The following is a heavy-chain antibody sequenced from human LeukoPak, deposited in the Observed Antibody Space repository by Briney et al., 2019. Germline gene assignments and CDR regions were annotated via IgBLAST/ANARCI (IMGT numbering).Heavy chain of an antibody. Sequence: ASVKVSCKTSGYIFTSHYLHWVRQAPGQGLEWLGVVYPSAGTSDPAQRFRARITLSDDTSTSTAYMELRSLKSEDTAIYFCVREYHGGYFDFWGQGTPVTVSS. J-gene: IGHJ4*02. D-gene: IGHD3-16*01. CDR1: GYIFTSHY. V-gene: IGHV1-46*03. CDR3: VREYHGGYFDF. CDR2: VYPSAGTS.